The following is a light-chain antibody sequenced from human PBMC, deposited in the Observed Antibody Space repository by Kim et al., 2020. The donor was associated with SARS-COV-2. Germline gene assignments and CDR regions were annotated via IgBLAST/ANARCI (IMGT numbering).Light chain of an antibody. Sequence: GQKVTISCSGSSSNIGPHCVSWYQQAPGTAPKLVIYENDQRPSGIPDRFSGSKSGTSATLGITGLQTGDEANYFCGSWDNSRTVLVFGGGTQLTVL. J-gene: IGLJ3*02. CDR3: GSWDNSRTVLV. CDR2: END. CDR1: SSNIGPHC. V-gene: IGLV1-51*01.